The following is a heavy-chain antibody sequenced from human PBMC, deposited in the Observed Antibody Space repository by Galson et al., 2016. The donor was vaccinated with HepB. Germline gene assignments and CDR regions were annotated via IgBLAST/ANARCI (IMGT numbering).Heavy chain of an antibody. Sequence: CAISGDSVSSKSAAWSWIRQSPSRGLEWLGRTYYRSKWYNNYAVSVKSRITINADTSKNQISLQLNSVTPEDTAVYYCARDRATWDGQNTGSFDYWGQGSLVTVSS. CDR3: ARDRATWDGQNTGSFDY. V-gene: IGHV6-1*01. D-gene: IGHD5-24*01. J-gene: IGHJ4*02. CDR1: GDSVSSKSAA. CDR2: TYYRSKWYN.